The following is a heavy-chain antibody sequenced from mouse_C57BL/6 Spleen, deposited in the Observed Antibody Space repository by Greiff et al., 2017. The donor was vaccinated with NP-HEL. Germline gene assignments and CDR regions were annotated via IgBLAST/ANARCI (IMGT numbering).Heavy chain of an antibody. CDR1: GYAFSSYW. CDR2: IYHGDGDT. J-gene: IGHJ4*01. V-gene: IGHV1-80*01. CDR3: ARDRDDYNPYAMDY. D-gene: IGHD2-4*01. Sequence: VQLQQSGAELVKPGASVKISCKASGYAFSSYWMNWVKQRPGKGLEWVGQIYHGDGDTNYNGKFKCKATLTADKSSSAAYMQLSSLTSEDSAVYFCARDRDDYNPYAMDYWGQGTSVTVSS.